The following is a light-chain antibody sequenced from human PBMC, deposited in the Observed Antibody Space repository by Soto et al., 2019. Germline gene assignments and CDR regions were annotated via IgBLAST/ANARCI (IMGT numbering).Light chain of an antibody. CDR2: DAS. CDR1: QSLSTN. V-gene: IGKV3-15*01. J-gene: IGKJ5*01. Sequence: EVVMTQFPATLSVSPGGRATLSCRASQSLSTNLAWYQQKPGQAPRLRIHDASARATGIPGRFSGSGSGTEFNLTISTLQSEDFALYYCQQYDDWPITFGQGTRLETK. CDR3: QQYDDWPIT.